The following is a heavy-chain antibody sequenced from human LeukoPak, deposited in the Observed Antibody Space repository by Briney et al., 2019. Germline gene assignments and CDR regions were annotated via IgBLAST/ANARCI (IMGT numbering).Heavy chain of an antibody. CDR2: ISSSSSYI. Sequence: GGSLRLSCAASGFTFSSYSMNWVRQAPGKGLEWVSSISSSSSYIYYADSVKGRFTISRDNAKNSLYLQMNSLRAEDTAVYYSARDRDYDFWSGYNYYYYYMDVWGKGTTVTVSS. CDR1: GFTFSSYS. CDR3: ARDRDYDFWSGYNYYYYYMDV. J-gene: IGHJ6*03. V-gene: IGHV3-21*01. D-gene: IGHD3-3*01.